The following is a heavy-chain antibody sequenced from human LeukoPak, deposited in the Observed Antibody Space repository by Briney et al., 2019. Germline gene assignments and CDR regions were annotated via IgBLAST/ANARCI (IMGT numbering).Heavy chain of an antibody. Sequence: ASVKVSCKASGYTFTSYAMNWVRQAPGQGLEWMGWINPNSGGTNYAQKFQGRVTMTRDTSISTAYMELSRLIFDDTAVYYCARGDSGYDHFYHMDVWGKGTTVTISS. D-gene: IGHD5-12*01. J-gene: IGHJ6*03. CDR1: GYTFTSYA. V-gene: IGHV1-2*02. CDR2: INPNSGGT. CDR3: ARGDSGYDHFYHMDV.